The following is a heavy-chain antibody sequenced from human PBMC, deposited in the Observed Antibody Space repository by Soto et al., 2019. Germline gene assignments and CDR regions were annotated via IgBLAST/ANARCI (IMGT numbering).Heavy chain of an antibody. J-gene: IGHJ5*02. Sequence: PGGSLRLSCAASGFTFSYAWMSWIRQPPGKGLEWIGSIYRSGYTYDNPSLKSRLTISVDTSTNQFSLKLSSVTAADTAVYVCARRWQVGGNGYCFDPWGQGTLVTVSS. V-gene: IGHV4-38-2*01. CDR3: ARRWQVGGNGYCFDP. D-gene: IGHD6-19*01. CDR1: GFTFSYA. CDR2: IYRSGYT.